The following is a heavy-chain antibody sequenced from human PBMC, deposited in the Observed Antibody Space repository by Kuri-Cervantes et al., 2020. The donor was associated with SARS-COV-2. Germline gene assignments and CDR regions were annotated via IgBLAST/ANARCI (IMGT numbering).Heavy chain of an antibody. V-gene: IGHV1-8*01. CDR3: ARLTIFGVDPGWFDP. J-gene: IGHJ5*02. D-gene: IGHD3-3*01. Sequence: ASVQVSCKASGYIFTSYDISWVRQATGQGLEWMGWMNPNSGNKGYAQKFQGRVTITADESTSTAYMELSSLRSEDTAVYYCARLTIFGVDPGWFDPWGQGTLVTVSS. CDR2: MNPNSGNK. CDR1: GYIFTSYD.